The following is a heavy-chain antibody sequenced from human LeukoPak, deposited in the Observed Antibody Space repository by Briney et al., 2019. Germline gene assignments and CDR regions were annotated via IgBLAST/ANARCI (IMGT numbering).Heavy chain of an antibody. D-gene: IGHD3-3*01. CDR2: IYTSGST. CDR3: ARVLEFTIFGVGQDYYMDV. J-gene: IGHJ6*03. V-gene: IGHV4-61*02. Sequence: PSETLSLTCTVSGGSISSGSYYWSWIRQPAGKGLEWIGRIYTSGSTNYNPSLKSRVTMSVDTSKNQFSLKLSSVTAADTAVYYCARVLEFTIFGVGQDYYMDVWGKGTTVTVSS. CDR1: GGSISSGSYY.